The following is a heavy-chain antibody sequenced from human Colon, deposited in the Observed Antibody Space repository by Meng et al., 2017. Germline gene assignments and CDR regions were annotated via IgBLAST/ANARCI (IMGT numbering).Heavy chain of an antibody. V-gene: IGHV4-4*02. Sequence: QVQLQESGPGLLKPSGTLSLTCAVSGDSISSNHWWSWVRQSPGKGLRWIAEIYHSGNTNYNPSLKSRATISMDKSKNQFSLNLSSVTATDTAVYYCTTGTYYDHWGQGTLVTVSS. D-gene: IGHD7-27*01. CDR1: GDSISSNHW. CDR3: TTGTYYDH. J-gene: IGHJ4*02. CDR2: IYHSGNT.